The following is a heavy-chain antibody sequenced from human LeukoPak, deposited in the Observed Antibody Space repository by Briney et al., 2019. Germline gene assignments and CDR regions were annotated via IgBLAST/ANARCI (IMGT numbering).Heavy chain of an antibody. CDR1: GFTFSSYA. CDR2: ISGSGGST. V-gene: IGHV3-23*01. CDR3: AKGYYDYVWGSYYFDY. Sequence: PVGSLRLSCAASGFTFSSYAMSWVRQAPGKGLEWVSAISGSGGSTYYADSVKGRLTISRDNSRDTLYLQMNSLRAEDTAVYYCAKGYYDYVWGSYYFDYWGQGTLVTVSS. D-gene: IGHD3-16*01. J-gene: IGHJ4*02.